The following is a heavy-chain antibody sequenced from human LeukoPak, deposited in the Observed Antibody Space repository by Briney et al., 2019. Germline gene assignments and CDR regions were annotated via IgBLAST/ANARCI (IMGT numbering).Heavy chain of an antibody. V-gene: IGHV1-2*02. CDR2: INLNSGGT. D-gene: IGHD3-10*01. J-gene: IGHJ5*02. CDR3: ARPSGGSGRWGDNWFDP. Sequence: ASVNVSCMASGYTFTGSYMHWVRQAPGQGLEWVGWINLNSGGTNYAQKFQGRVTMTRDTSISTAYMELSSLRSDDTAVYYCARPSGGSGRWGDNWFDPWGQGTLVTVSS. CDR1: GYTFTGSY.